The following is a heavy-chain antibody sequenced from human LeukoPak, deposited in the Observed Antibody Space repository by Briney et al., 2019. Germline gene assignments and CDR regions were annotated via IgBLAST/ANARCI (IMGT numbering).Heavy chain of an antibody. D-gene: IGHD4-23*01. J-gene: IGHJ4*02. Sequence: HPGGSLRLSCAASGFTFSSFSMNWVRQAPGKGLEWVSTLSTSGAATYYADSVKGRFTISRDNSKNTLYLQMNSLRAEDTAVYYCASFRGKNPFDYWGQGTLVTVSS. CDR2: LSTSGAAT. V-gene: IGHV3-23*01. CDR1: GFTFSSFS. CDR3: ASFRGKNPFDY.